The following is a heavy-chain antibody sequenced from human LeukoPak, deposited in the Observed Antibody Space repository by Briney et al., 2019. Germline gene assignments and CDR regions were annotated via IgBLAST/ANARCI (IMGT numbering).Heavy chain of an antibody. D-gene: IGHD2-15*01. J-gene: IGHJ4*02. V-gene: IGHV3-21*01. CDR2: ISSSSSYI. CDR3: ARDSPGYCSGGSCYGLDY. Sequence: GGSLRLSCAASGFTFSSYSMSWVRQAPGKGLEWVSSISSSSSYIYYADSVKGRFTISRDNAKNSLYLQMNSLRAEDTAVYYCARDSPGYCSGGSCYGLDYWGQGTLVTVSS. CDR1: GFTFSSYS.